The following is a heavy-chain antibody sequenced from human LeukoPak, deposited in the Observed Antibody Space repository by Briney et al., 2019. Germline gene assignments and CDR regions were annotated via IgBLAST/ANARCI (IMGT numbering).Heavy chain of an antibody. D-gene: IGHD3-10*01. CDR2: ISSSSSTI. CDR1: GFTFSSYS. J-gene: IGHJ4*02. Sequence: GGSLRLSCAASGFTFSSYSMNWVRQAPGKGLEWVSYISSSSSTIYYADSVKGRFTISRDNAKNSLYLQINSLRAEDTAVYYCARDSTMVPADYWGQGTLVTVSS. CDR3: ARDSTMVPADY. V-gene: IGHV3-48*04.